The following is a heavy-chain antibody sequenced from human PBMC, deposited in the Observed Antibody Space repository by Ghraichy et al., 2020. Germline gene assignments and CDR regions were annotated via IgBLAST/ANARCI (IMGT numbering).Heavy chain of an antibody. CDR3: STSPRADRGNY. V-gene: IGHV3-74*01. CDR1: GLTFSSFW. Sequence: GGSLRLSCAASGLTFSSFWMHWVRQAPGKGLEWVSHIKTDGSTTNYADSVRGRFTISRDNAKNTLYLKMNSLRADDTAVYYCSTSPRADRGNYWGQGTLVTVSS. D-gene: IGHD3-10*01. CDR2: IKTDGSTT. J-gene: IGHJ4*02.